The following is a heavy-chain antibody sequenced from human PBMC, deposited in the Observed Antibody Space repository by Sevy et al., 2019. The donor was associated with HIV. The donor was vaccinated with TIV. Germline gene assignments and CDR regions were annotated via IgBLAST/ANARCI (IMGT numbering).Heavy chain of an antibody. CDR2: INPKSGGT. Sequence: ASVTVSCKPSGYTFSGYYIHWVRQAPGQGLEWMGWINPKSGGTNYAQKFQGRVTMTRDTSISTAYMELSRLRSDVTAVYYCARGGESLPYCGGDCYPDYWGQGTLVTVSS. V-gene: IGHV1-2*02. CDR3: ARGGESLPYCGGDCYPDY. J-gene: IGHJ4*02. CDR1: GYTFSGYY. D-gene: IGHD2-21*02.